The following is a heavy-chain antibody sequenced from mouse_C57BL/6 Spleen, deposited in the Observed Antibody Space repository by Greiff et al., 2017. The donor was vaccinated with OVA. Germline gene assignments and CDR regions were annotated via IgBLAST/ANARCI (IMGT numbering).Heavy chain of an antibody. D-gene: IGHD2-4*01. CDR1: GYAFTNYL. J-gene: IGHJ4*01. V-gene: IGHV1-54*01. Sequence: QVQLQQSGAELVRPGTSVKVSCKASGYAFTNYLIEWVKQRPGQGLEWIGVINPGSGGTNYNEKFKGKATLTADKSSSTAYMQLSSLTSEDSAVYFCARRDYDYEGSAVDYWGQGTSVTVSS. CDR3: ARRDYDYEGSAVDY. CDR2: INPGSGGT.